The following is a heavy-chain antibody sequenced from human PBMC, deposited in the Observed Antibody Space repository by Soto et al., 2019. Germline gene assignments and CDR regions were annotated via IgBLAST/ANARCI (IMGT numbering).Heavy chain of an antibody. Sequence: GGSLRLSCAASGFTFSSYAMSWVRQAPGKGLEWVSAISGSGGSTYYADSVKGRFTISRDNSKNTLYLQMNSLRAEDMAVYYCAKDHAGGLMVYAAIGRPGDAFDIWGQGTMVTVSS. J-gene: IGHJ3*02. CDR3: AKDHAGGLMVYAAIGRPGDAFDI. V-gene: IGHV3-23*01. CDR1: GFTFSSYA. CDR2: ISGSGGST. D-gene: IGHD2-8*01.